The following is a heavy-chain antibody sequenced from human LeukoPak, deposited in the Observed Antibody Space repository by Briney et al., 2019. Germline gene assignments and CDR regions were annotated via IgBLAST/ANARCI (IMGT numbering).Heavy chain of an antibody. D-gene: IGHD4-17*01. CDR2: ISAYNGNT. V-gene: IGHV1-18*01. CDR3: ARVDYGDYVYYFDY. Sequence: ASVKVSCKASGGTFSSYAISWVRQAPGQGLEWMGWISAYNGNTNYAQKLQGRVTMTTDTSTSTAYMELRSLRSDDTAVYYCARVDYGDYVYYFDYWGQGTLVTVSS. J-gene: IGHJ4*02. CDR1: GGTFSSYA.